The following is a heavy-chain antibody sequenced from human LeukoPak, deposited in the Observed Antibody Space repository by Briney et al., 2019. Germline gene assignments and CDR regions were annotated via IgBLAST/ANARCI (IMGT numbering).Heavy chain of an antibody. CDR1: GFTVSSNY. J-gene: IGHJ4*02. V-gene: IGHV3-66*01. CDR3: ARDRHLWFGELTF. Sequence: GGSLRLSCAASGFTVSSNYMSWVRQAPGKGLEWVSVIYSGGSTYYADSVKGRFTISRDNSKNTLYLQMNSLRAEDTAVYYCARDRHLWFGELTFWGQGTLVTVSS. D-gene: IGHD3-10*01. CDR2: IYSGGST.